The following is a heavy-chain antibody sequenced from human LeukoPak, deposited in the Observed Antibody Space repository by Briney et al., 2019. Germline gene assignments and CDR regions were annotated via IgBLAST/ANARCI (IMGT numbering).Heavy chain of an antibody. Sequence: SETLSLTCTVSGCSISSGYYWGWIRQPPGKGLEWIGSIYYSGSTYYNPSLKSRVTISVDTSKNQFSLKLSSVTAADTAVYYCARHVYSSSWYRWFDPWGQGTLVTVSS. CDR2: IYYSGST. V-gene: IGHV4-39*01. CDR1: GCSISSGYY. CDR3: ARHVYSSSWYRWFDP. D-gene: IGHD6-13*01. J-gene: IGHJ5*02.